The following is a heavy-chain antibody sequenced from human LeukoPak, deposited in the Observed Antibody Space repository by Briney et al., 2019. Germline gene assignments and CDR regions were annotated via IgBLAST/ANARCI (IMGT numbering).Heavy chain of an antibody. CDR1: GFTFDDYA. CDR3: AKDLGDFWSGYRGSLYYGMDV. J-gene: IGHJ6*02. Sequence: SLRLSCAASGFTFDDYAMHWVRQAPGKGLEWVSGISWNSGSIGYADSVKGRFTISRDNAKNSLYLQMNSLRAEDTALYYCAKDLGDFWSGYRGSLYYGMDVWGQGTTVTVSS. D-gene: IGHD3-3*01. V-gene: IGHV3-9*01. CDR2: ISWNSGSI.